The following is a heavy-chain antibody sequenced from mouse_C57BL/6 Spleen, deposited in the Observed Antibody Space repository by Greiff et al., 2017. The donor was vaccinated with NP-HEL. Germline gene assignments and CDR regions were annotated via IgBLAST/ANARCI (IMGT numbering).Heavy chain of an antibody. V-gene: IGHV3-6*01. Sequence: ESGPGLVKPSQSLSLTCSVTGYSITSGYYWNWIRQFPGNKLEWMGYISYDGSNNYNPSLKNRISITRDTSKNQFFLKLNSVTTEDTATYYCARDDYDCWYFDVWGTGTTVTVSS. D-gene: IGHD2-4*01. CDR2: ISYDGSN. CDR1: GYSITSGYY. CDR3: ARDDYDCWYFDV. J-gene: IGHJ1*03.